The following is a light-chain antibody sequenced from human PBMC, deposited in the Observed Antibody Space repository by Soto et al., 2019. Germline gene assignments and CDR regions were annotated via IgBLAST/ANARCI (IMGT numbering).Light chain of an antibody. V-gene: IGKV3-20*01. Sequence: EVVLMQSPDTLSLSPGERATLSCRASESISSHYIAWYQHKPGQAPRLLIFGASTRATGIPDRFSGSWSGTDFTLTISRLEPADFAMYYCQHFGDSPFTFGPEPKVDIK. J-gene: IGKJ3*01. CDR2: GAS. CDR1: ESISSHY. CDR3: QHFGDSPFT.